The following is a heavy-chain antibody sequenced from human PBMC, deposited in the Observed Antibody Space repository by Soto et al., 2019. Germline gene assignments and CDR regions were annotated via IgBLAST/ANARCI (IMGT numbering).Heavy chain of an antibody. J-gene: IGHJ6*02. D-gene: IGHD6-13*01. CDR2: IKSKTDGGTT. Sequence: PGGSLRLSCAASGFTFSNAWMNWVRQAPGKGLEWVGRIKSKTDGGTTDYAAPVKGRFTISRDDSKNTLYLQMNSLKTEDTAVYYCTTDPDSSSDYYGMDVWGQGTTVTVSS. V-gene: IGHV3-15*07. CDR3: TTDPDSSSDYYGMDV. CDR1: GFTFSNAW.